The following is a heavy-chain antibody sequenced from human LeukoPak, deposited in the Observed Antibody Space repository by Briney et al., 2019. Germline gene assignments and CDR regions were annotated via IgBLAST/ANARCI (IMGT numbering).Heavy chain of an antibody. CDR3: ARGLGSSSYYAP. J-gene: IGHJ5*02. V-gene: IGHV1-46*01. Sequence: ASVKVSCKASGYTFTSYYMPWVRQAPGQGLEWMGIINPSGGNTNYVQKFQGRVTMTRDTSTSTVYMELSSLRSEDTAVYYCARGLGSSSYYAPWGQGTLVTVSS. CDR1: GYTFTSYY. CDR2: INPSGGNT. D-gene: IGHD3-22*01.